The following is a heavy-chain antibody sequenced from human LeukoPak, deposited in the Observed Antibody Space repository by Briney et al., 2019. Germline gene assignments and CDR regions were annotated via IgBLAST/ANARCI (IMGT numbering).Heavy chain of an antibody. CDR1: GYTFTGYY. CDR3: ASDIVVVVAATRDY. D-gene: IGHD2-15*01. Sequence: ASVKVSCKASGYTFTGYYMHWVRQAPGQGLEWMGRINPNSGGTNYAQKFQGRVTMTRDTSISTAYMALSRLRSDDTAVYYCASDIVVVVAATRDYWGQGTLVTVSS. J-gene: IGHJ4*02. V-gene: IGHV1-2*06. CDR2: INPNSGGT.